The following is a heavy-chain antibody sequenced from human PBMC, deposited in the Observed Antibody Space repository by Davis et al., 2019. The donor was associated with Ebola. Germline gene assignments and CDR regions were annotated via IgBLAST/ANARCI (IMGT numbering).Heavy chain of an antibody. Sequence: MPSETLSLTCTVSGGSISSSSYYWGWIRQPPGKGLEWIGSIYYSGSTYYNPSLKSRVTISVDTSKNQFSLKLSSVTAADTAVYYCARDSMVQGVLYYYGMDVWGQGTTVTVSS. CDR2: IYYSGST. V-gene: IGHV4-39*07. CDR1: GGSISSSSYY. CDR3: ARDSMVQGVLYYYGMDV. D-gene: IGHD3-10*01. J-gene: IGHJ6*02.